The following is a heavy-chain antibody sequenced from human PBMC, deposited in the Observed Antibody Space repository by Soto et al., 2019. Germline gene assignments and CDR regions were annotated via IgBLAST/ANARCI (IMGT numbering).Heavy chain of an antibody. D-gene: IGHD4-17*01. CDR2: ISASGSRT. CDR1: GFTFNNYA. Sequence: EVQLLESGGGLVQPGGSLTLSCAASGFTFNNYAMSWVRQAPGKGLEWVSGISASGSRTFYADSVKGQFTVSRDFSKNTLSLQMDSLRAEDTAVYFCGKDPNGDYVGGFEFWGPGTMVTVSS. J-gene: IGHJ3*01. CDR3: GKDPNGDYVGGFEF. V-gene: IGHV3-23*01.